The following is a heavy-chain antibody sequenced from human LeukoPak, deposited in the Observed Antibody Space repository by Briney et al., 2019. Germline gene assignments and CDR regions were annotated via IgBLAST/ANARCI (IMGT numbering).Heavy chain of an antibody. CDR2: IYYSGST. V-gene: IGHV4-31*03. CDR1: GGSISSGGYY. J-gene: IGHJ6*02. Sequence: PSQTLSLTCTVSGGSISSGGYYWSWIRQHPGKGLEWIGYIYYSGSTYYNPSLKSRVTISVDTSKNQFSLKLSSVTAADTAVYYCARVSFHGCSGGSCPLASYYYYYGMDVWGQGTTVTVSS. D-gene: IGHD2-15*01. CDR3: ARVSFHGCSGGSCPLASYYYYYGMDV.